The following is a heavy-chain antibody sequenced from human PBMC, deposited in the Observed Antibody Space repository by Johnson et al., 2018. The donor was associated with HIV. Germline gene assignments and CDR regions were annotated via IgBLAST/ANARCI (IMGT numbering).Heavy chain of an antibody. D-gene: IGHD4-17*01. Sequence: VQLVESGGGVVQPGRPLRLSCAASGFTVSSNYMSWVRQAPGKGLEWVSVIYSGGSSYYADSVKGRFTISRDNSKNTLYLQMNSLRVEDTAVYYCAKGADYADYEGAFDIWGQGTMVTVSS. CDR1: GFTVSSNY. J-gene: IGHJ3*02. CDR2: IYSGGSS. V-gene: IGHV3-66*01. CDR3: AKGADYADYEGAFDI.